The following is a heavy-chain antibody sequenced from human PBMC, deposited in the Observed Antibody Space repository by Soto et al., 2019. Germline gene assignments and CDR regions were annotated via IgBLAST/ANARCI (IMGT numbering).Heavy chain of an antibody. Sequence: APVKVSCKASGYTFTSYGISWVRQAPGQGLEWMGWISAYNGNTNYAQKLQGRVTMTTDTSTSTAYMELRSLRSDDTAVYYCARAREYSSSWSTPDYWGQGTLVTVSS. V-gene: IGHV1-18*01. CDR1: GYTFTSYG. J-gene: IGHJ4*02. CDR2: ISAYNGNT. D-gene: IGHD6-13*01. CDR3: ARAREYSSSWSTPDY.